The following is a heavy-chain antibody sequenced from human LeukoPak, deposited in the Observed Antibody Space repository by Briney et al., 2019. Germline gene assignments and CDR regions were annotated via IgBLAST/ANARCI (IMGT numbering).Heavy chain of an antibody. J-gene: IGHJ4*02. CDR1: GLTFSSNY. CDR3: ARDADY. Sequence: GGSLRLSCAASGLTFSSNYMSWVRQAPGKGLEWVSVIYSGGSTYYADSVKGRFTISRDNSKNTLYLQMNSLRAEDTAVYYCARDADYWGQGTLVTVSS. CDR2: IYSGGST. V-gene: IGHV3-53*01.